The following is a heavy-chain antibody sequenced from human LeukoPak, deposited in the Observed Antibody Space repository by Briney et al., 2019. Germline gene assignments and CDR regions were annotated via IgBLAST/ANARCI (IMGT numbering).Heavy chain of an antibody. D-gene: IGHD3-10*01. CDR1: GFTFSSYE. Sequence: SGGSLRLSCAASGFTFSSYEMNWVRQAPGKGLEWIGYIYYSGSTNYNPSLKSRVTISVDTSKNQFSLKLSSVTAADTAVYYCARDYYGSGSYPWGQGTLVTVSS. V-gene: IGHV4-59*01. CDR2: IYYSGST. J-gene: IGHJ4*02. CDR3: ARDYYGSGSYP.